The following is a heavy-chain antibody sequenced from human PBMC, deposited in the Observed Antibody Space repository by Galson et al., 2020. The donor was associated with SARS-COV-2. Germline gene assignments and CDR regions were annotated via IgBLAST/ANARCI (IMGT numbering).Heavy chain of an antibody. CDR2: IYYSGST. CDR1: GGSISSYY. Sequence: SETLSLTCPVSGGSISSYYWSWIRQPPGKGLEWIGYIYYSGSTNYNPSLKSRVTISVDTSKNQFSLKLSSVTAADTAVYYCARAVSSGWYDHFDYWGQGTLVTVSS. J-gene: IGHJ4*02. CDR3: ARAVSSGWYDHFDY. D-gene: IGHD6-19*01. V-gene: IGHV4-59*01.